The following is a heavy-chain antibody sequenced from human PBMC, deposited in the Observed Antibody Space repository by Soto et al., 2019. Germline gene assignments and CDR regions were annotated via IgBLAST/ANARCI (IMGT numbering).Heavy chain of an antibody. CDR3: ARHRIAVAGPLDY. CDR2: IYYDGSV. CDR1: GGAIRNSIYY. J-gene: IGHJ4*02. V-gene: IGHV4-39*01. D-gene: IGHD6-19*01. Sequence: SETLSLTCTVSGGAIRNSIYYWGWIRQPPGKGLEWIGTIYYDGSVAYSPSLKSRVTLSVDTSRNHFSVKINSVTATDTAVYFCARHRIAVAGPLDYWGQGTLVTVSS.